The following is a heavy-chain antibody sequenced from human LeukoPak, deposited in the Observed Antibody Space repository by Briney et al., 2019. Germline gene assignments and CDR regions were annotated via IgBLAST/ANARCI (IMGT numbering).Heavy chain of an antibody. Sequence: GGSLRLSCAASGFTFSSYGMHWVRQAPGKGLEWVAFIRYDGSNKYYADSVKGRFTISRDNSKNTLYLQMNSLRAEDTAVHYCAKALVINAYYFDYWGQGTLVTVSS. CDR3: AKALVINAYYFDY. D-gene: IGHD3-9*01. V-gene: IGHV3-30*02. CDR1: GFTFSSYG. CDR2: IRYDGSNK. J-gene: IGHJ4*02.